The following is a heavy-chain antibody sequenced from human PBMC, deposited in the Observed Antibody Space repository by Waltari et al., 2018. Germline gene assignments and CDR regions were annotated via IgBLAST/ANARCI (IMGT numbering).Heavy chain of an antibody. CDR3: ARDRSAGTRAFDI. Sequence: QVQLVQSGAEVKKPGSSVKVSCKASGGTFSSYAISWVRQALGQVLELMGGIIPILGTANYAQKFQGRVTMTADESTSTAYMELSSLRSEDTAVYYCARDRSAGTRAFDIWGQGTMVTVSS. CDR2: IIPILGTA. V-gene: IGHV1-69*12. J-gene: IGHJ3*02. CDR1: GGTFSSYA. D-gene: IGHD6-19*01.